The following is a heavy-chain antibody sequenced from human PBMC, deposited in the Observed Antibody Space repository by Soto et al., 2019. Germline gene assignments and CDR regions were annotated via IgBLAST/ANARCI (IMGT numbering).Heavy chain of an antibody. Sequence: GASVKVSCKASGYTFTSYDINWVRQATGQGLEWMGWMNPNSGNTGYAQKFQGRVTMTRNTSISTAYMELSSLRSEDTAVYYCARGRYCSSTSCYYYYYYYMDVWGKGTTVNVSS. CDR2: MNPNSGNT. CDR3: ARGRYCSSTSCYYYYYYYMDV. CDR1: GYTFTSYD. D-gene: IGHD2-2*01. V-gene: IGHV1-8*01. J-gene: IGHJ6*03.